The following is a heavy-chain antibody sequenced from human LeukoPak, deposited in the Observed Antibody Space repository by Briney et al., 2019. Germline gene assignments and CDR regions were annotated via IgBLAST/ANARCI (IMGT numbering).Heavy chain of an antibody. CDR1: SGSISSYY. J-gene: IGHJ3*02. CDR2: IYYSGST. CDR3: ARRHIAADAFDI. V-gene: IGHV4-59*12. D-gene: IGHD6-13*01. Sequence: SETLSLTCTVSSGSISSYYWSWIRQPPGKGLEWIGDIYYSGSTNYNPSLESRVAISVDASRSQFSLKLSSVTAADTAVYYCARRHIAADAFDIWGQGTMVTVSS.